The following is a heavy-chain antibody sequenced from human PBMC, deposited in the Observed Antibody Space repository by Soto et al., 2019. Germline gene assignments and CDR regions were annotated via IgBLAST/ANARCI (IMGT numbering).Heavy chain of an antibody. J-gene: IGHJ5*02. CDR1: GGSISSYY. V-gene: IGHV4-59*01. Sequence: SETLSLTCTVSGGSISSYYWSWIRQPPGKGLEWIGYIYYSGSTNYNPSLKSRVTISVDTSKNQFSLKLSSVTAADTAVYYCARDYKAGYSYGSRWFDPWGQGTLVTVSS. CDR2: IYYSGST. D-gene: IGHD5-18*01. CDR3: ARDYKAGYSYGSRWFDP.